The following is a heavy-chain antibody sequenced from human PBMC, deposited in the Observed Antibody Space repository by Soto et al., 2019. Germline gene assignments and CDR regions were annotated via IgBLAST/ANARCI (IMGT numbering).Heavy chain of an antibody. CDR2: IYYSGST. J-gene: IGHJ5*02. CDR1: GGSISSSSYY. Sequence: QLQLQESGPGLVKPSETLSLTCTVSGGSISSSSYYWGWIRQPPGKGLEWIGSIYYSGSTYYNPSLKSRVTISVDTSKNQFSLKLSSVTAADTAVYYCARRSWNDENWFDPWGQGTLVTVSS. D-gene: IGHD1-1*01. CDR3: ARRSWNDENWFDP. V-gene: IGHV4-39*01.